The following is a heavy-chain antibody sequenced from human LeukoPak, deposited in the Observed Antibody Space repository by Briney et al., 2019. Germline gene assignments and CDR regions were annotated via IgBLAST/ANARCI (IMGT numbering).Heavy chain of an antibody. Sequence: ASVKVSCKASGYTFTSYGISWVRQAPGQGLEWMGWISAYNGNTNYAQKLQGRVTMTTDTSTSTAYVELRSLRSDDTAVYYCARCGYCSSTSCYRRGGYYYYYMDVWGKGTTVTVSS. CDR1: GYTFTSYG. D-gene: IGHD2-2*02. J-gene: IGHJ6*03. CDR3: ARCGYCSSTSCYRRGGYYYYYMDV. V-gene: IGHV1-18*01. CDR2: ISAYNGNT.